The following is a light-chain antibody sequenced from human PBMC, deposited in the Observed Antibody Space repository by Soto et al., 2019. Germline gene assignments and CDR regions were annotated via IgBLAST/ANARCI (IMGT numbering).Light chain of an antibody. V-gene: IGKV3-11*01. Sequence: EIVLTQSPATLSLSPGERATLSCRASQSVNSYLAWYQQKPGQAPRLLIYDASNRATGIPARFSGSGSGTDFTLTISSLEPEDFAVYYCQQLSDWPPFTFGPGTKVDIK. CDR2: DAS. J-gene: IGKJ3*01. CDR3: QQLSDWPPFT. CDR1: QSVNSY.